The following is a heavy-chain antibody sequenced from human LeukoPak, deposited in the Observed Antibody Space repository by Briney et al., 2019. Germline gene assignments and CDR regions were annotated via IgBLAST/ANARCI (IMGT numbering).Heavy chain of an antibody. CDR2: IYPGDSDT. D-gene: IGHD1-26*01. CDR3: ARLGYSGSYRDAFDI. J-gene: IGHJ3*02. Sequence: GESLKISCKGSGYSFTSYWIGWVRQMPGKGLEWMGIIYPGDSDTRYSPSFQGQVTISADKSISTDYLQWSSLKASDTAMYYCARLGYSGSYRDAFDIWGQGTMVTVSS. CDR1: GYSFTSYW. V-gene: IGHV5-51*01.